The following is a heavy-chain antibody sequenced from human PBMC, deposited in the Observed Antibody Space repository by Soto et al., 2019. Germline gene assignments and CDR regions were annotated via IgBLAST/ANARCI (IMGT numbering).Heavy chain of an antibody. CDR1: GGSISSGDYY. CDR2: IYYSGST. V-gene: IGHV4-30-4*01. Sequence: PSETLSLTCTVSGGSISSGDYYWSWIRQPPGKGLEWIGYIYYSGSTYYNPSLKSRVTISVDTSKNQFSLKLSSVTAADTAVYYCARADTAMVAMDYWGQGTLVTVSS. D-gene: IGHD5-18*01. J-gene: IGHJ4*02. CDR3: ARADTAMVAMDY.